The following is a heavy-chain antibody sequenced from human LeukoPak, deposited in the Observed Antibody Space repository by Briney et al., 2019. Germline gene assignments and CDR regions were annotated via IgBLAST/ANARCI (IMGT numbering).Heavy chain of an antibody. V-gene: IGHV4-59*08. Sequence: PSETLSLTCTVSGGSISSYYWSWIRQPPGKGLEWIGYIYYSGSTNYNPSLKSRVTISVDTSKNQFSLKLSSVTAADTAAYYCARQDVYSSSWTDYYYYMDVWGKGTTVTVSS. CDR1: GGSISSYY. CDR2: IYYSGST. D-gene: IGHD6-13*01. J-gene: IGHJ6*03. CDR3: ARQDVYSSSWTDYYYYMDV.